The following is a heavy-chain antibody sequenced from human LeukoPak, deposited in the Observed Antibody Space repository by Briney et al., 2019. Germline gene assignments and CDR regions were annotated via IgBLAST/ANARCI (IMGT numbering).Heavy chain of an antibody. CDR1: GFTFSSYA. CDR3: AKGGKAAAVTWGFEDY. CDR2: ISGSGGST. Sequence: GGSLRLSCAASGFTFSSYAMSWVRQAPGKGLEWVSAISGSGGSTYYADSVKGRFTISRDNSKNTLYLQMNSLRAEDTAVYYCAKGGKAAAVTWGFEDYWGQGTLVTVSS. D-gene: IGHD6-13*01. J-gene: IGHJ4*02. V-gene: IGHV3-23*01.